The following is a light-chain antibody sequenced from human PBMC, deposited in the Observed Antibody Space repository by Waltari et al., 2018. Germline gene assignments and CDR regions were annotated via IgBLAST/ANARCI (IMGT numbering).Light chain of an antibody. CDR2: DTY. CDR3: LLSYRDARV. J-gene: IGLJ2*01. Sequence: HAVVTQEPSLTVSPGGTVTPTCDSSAGAVTGDHHPYWFQQKPGQAPRTLIYDTYNKHSWTPARFTGFLLGGKATLTLSGAQPDDEADYYCLLSYRDARVFGGGTKVTVL. V-gene: IGLV7-46*01. CDR1: AGAVTGDHH.